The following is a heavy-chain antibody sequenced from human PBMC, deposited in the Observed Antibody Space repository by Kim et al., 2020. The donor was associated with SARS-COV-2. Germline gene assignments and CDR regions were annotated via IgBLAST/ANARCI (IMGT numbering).Heavy chain of an antibody. CDR1: GFTFSNDW. D-gene: IGHD1-26*01. CDR3: ARRYYSGSYYYFDY. CDR2: INSDGSTI. V-gene: IGHV3-74*01. J-gene: IGHJ4*02. Sequence: GGSLRLSCAASGFTFSNDWMHWVRQAPGKGLVWVSRINSDGSTINYADSVKGRFTISRDNAKNTLYLQMNSLRDEDTAVYYCARRYYSGSYYYFDYRGQG.